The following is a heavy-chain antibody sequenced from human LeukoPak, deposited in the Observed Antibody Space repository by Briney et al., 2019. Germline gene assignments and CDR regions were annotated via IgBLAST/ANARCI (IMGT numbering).Heavy chain of an antibody. D-gene: IGHD5-18*01. CDR3: ARRGYSYGHERYYYYYMDV. Sequence: ASVKVSCKASGYTFTGYYMHWVRQAPGQGLEWMGWINPNSGGTNYAQKFQGRVTMTRDTSISTAYMELSRLRSDDTAVYYCARRGYSYGHERYYYYYMDVWGKGTTVTVSS. CDR2: INPNSGGT. CDR1: GYTFTGYY. J-gene: IGHJ6*03. V-gene: IGHV1-2*02.